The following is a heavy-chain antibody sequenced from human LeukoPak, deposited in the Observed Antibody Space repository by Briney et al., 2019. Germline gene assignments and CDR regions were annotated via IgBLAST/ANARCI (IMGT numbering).Heavy chain of an antibody. CDR2: ISHSGST. V-gene: IGHV4-4*02. D-gene: IGHD3-3*01. Sequence: PSGTLSLTCAVSGGSISSTNWWRWVRQPPGKGLEWIGEISHSGSTNYNPSLKSRVTISVDKSKNQFSLKLSSVTAADTAVYYCARRLRRSGYFFMAFDIWGQGTMVTVSS. J-gene: IGHJ3*02. CDR3: ARRLRRSGYFFMAFDI. CDR1: GGSISSTNW.